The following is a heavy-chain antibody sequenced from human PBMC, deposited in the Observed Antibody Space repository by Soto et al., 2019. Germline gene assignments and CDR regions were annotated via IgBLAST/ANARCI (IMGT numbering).Heavy chain of an antibody. D-gene: IGHD4-17*01. Sequence: ASVKVSCKASGYTFTSYGISWVRQAPGQGLEWMGWISAYNGNTNYAQKLQGRVTMTTDTSTSTAYMELRSLRSDDTAVYYCARDFSDYGDSRSIFQHWGQGTLVTVSS. CDR2: ISAYNGNT. CDR1: GYTFTSYG. CDR3: ARDFSDYGDSRSIFQH. J-gene: IGHJ1*01. V-gene: IGHV1-18*01.